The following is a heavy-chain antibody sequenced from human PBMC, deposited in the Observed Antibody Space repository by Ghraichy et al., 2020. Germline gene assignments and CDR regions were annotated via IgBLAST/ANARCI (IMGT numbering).Heavy chain of an antibody. CDR1: GYTFTGYY. CDR2: INPNSGGT. CDR3: ARGGAGPYDFWSGYYLPCMDV. Sequence: ASVKVSCKASGYTFTGYYMHWVRQAPGQGLEWMGWINPNSGGTNYAQKFQGRVTMTRDTSISTAYMELSRLRSDDTAVYYCARGGAGPYDFWSGYYLPCMDVWGQGTTVTVSS. V-gene: IGHV1-2*02. D-gene: IGHD3-3*01. J-gene: IGHJ6*02.